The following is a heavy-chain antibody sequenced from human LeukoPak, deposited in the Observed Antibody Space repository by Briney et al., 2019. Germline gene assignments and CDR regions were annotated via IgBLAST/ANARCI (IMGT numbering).Heavy chain of an antibody. J-gene: IGHJ6*03. CDR1: GFTFSSYA. D-gene: IGHD5-18*01. V-gene: IGHV3-23*01. CDR3: AKTAPRIQLWLRALYMDV. CDR2: ISGSGGST. Sequence: GGSLRLSCAASGFTFSSYAMSWVRQAPGKGLEWVSAISGSGGSTYYADSVKGRLTISRDNSKNTLYLQMNSLRAEDTAVYYCAKTAPRIQLWLRALYMDVWGKGTTVTVSS.